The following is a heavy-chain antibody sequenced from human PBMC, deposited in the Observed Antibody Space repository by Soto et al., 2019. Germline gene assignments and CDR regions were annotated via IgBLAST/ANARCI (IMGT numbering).Heavy chain of an antibody. D-gene: IGHD1-7*01. V-gene: IGHV1-2*02. J-gene: IGHJ4*02. Sequence: QVQLVQSGAEVKKSGASVKVSCKASGYTFTGYYIHWVRQAPGQGLEWMGEISPNSGGTKYAQKFQGRVTMTRDTSISTVYMELSNLSTEDTAVYYCGRGRSGELVVFYWGQGTLVTVYS. CDR1: GYTFTGYY. CDR2: ISPNSGGT. CDR3: GRGRSGELVVFY.